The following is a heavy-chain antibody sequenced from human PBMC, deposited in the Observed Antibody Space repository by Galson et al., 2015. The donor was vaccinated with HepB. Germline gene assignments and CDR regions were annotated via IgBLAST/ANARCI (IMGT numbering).Heavy chain of an antibody. CDR2: ITPVLGIT. D-gene: IGHD5-24*01. Sequence: SVKVSCKASGGTFSSYTISWVRQAPGQGLEWMGGITPVLGITDYAQKFQGRVTIIADKSTNIAYMELRSLRSEDTAVYYCARDKDGYNHPYYDFWGQGTLVTVSS. V-gene: IGHV1-69*10. J-gene: IGHJ4*02. CDR1: GGTFSSYT. CDR3: ARDKDGYNHPYYDF.